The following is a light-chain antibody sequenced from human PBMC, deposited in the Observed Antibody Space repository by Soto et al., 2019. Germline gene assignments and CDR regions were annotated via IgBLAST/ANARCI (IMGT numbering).Light chain of an antibody. CDR3: QQSYSSPIT. J-gene: IGKJ5*01. Sequence: DIQMTQSPSSLSASVGDRVTITCQASQDISNHLNWYQQKPGKAPKLLIYDASNLETGVPSRFSGSGSRTDFTLTISSLQPEDFATYYCQQSYSSPITFGQGTRLEIK. V-gene: IGKV1-39*01. CDR1: QDISNH. CDR2: DAS.